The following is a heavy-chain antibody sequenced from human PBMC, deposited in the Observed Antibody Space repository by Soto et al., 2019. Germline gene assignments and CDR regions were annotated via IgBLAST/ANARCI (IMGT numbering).Heavy chain of an antibody. J-gene: IGHJ4*02. V-gene: IGHV3-48*02. CDR1: GFTFSSYS. D-gene: IGHD5-18*01. Sequence: EVQLVESGGGLVQPGGSLRLSCAASGFTFSSYSMNWVRQAPGKGLEWVSYISSSSSTIYYADSVKGRFTISRDNAKNSLYLQMNSLRDEDTAVYYCATTKKPWIQLWHTGFDYWGQGTLVTVSS. CDR2: ISSSSSTI. CDR3: ATTKKPWIQLWHTGFDY.